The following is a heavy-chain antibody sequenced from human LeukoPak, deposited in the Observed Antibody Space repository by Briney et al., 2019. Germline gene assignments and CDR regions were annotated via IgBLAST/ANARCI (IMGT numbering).Heavy chain of an antibody. CDR2: INHSGST. CDR3: ARRRTDFDY. Sequence: SETLSLTCAVYGGSFSGYYWSWIRQPPGKGLEWIGEINHSGSTNYNPSLKSRVTISVGTSKNQFSLKLSSVTAADTAVYYCARRRTDFDYWGQGTLVTVSS. J-gene: IGHJ4*02. CDR1: GGSFSGYY. V-gene: IGHV4-34*01.